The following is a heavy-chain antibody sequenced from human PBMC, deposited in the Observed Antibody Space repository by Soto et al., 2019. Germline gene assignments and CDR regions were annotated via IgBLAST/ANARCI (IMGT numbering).Heavy chain of an antibody. CDR1: GFTFSDYA. Sequence: VQLVESGGGVVQPGRSLRLSCAASGFTFSDYAMHWVRQAPGKGLEWVAVVSHDGRNTHYSDSVKGRFTISRDSAKNTFALEMTSLRAEETAVYYCARGGRQWLVTSGFNYWGQGALVTVSS. D-gene: IGHD6-19*01. V-gene: IGHV3-30*03. CDR3: ARGGRQWLVTSGFNY. CDR2: VSHDGRNT. J-gene: IGHJ4*02.